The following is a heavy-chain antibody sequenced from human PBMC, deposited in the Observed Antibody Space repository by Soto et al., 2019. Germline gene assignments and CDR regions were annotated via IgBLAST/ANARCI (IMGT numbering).Heavy chain of an antibody. J-gene: IGHJ4*02. Sequence: GGSLRLSCAASGFTFSSYWMSWVRQAPGKGLEWVANIKQDGSEKYYVDSVKGRFTISRDNAKNSLYLQMNSLRAEDTAVYYCARTGGLGMPGYFDYWGQGTLVTVSS. D-gene: IGHD7-27*01. CDR3: ARTGGLGMPGYFDY. V-gene: IGHV3-7*03. CDR2: IKQDGSEK. CDR1: GFTFSSYW.